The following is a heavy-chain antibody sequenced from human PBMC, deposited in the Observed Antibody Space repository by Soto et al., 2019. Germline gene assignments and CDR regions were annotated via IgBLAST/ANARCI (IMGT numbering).Heavy chain of an antibody. CDR2: INAGNGNT. J-gene: IGHJ3*02. V-gene: IGHV1-3*01. CDR1: VYTFTSYP. CDR3: ASPSSIAAPWLFDI. D-gene: IGHD6-6*01. Sequence: ASVNVSCKTSVYTFTSYPMHWVRQAPGQRLEWMGWINAGNGNTKYSQKFQGRVTITRDTSASTAYMELSSLRSEDTAVYYCASPSSIAAPWLFDIWGQGTMVTVS.